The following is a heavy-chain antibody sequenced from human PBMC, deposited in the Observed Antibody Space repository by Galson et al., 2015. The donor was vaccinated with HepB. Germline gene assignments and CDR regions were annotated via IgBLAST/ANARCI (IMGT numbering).Heavy chain of an antibody. CDR1: GFTFSRHA. CDR2: ISSGGGTT. Sequence: SLRLSCAASGFTFSRHAMSWVRQAPGKGLEWVSGISSGGGTTDYADSVKGRFTISRDNSKNTLSLQMNSLRADDTAVYYCGRALHDYTTTWTDYWGQGTLVTVSS. J-gene: IGHJ4*02. V-gene: IGHV3-23*01. CDR3: GRALHDYTTTWTDY. D-gene: IGHD2-2*02.